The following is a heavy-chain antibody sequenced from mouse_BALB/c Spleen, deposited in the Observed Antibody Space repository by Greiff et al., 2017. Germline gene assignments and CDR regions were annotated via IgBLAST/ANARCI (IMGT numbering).Heavy chain of an antibody. J-gene: IGHJ3*01. V-gene: IGHV5-6*02. CDR2: ISSGGSYT. D-gene: IGHD2-10*02. CDR3: ARDGYGNYEWFAY. Sequence: DVKLVESGGDLVKPGGSLKLSCAASGFTFSSYGMSWVRQTPDKRLEWVATISSGGSYTYYPDSVKGRFTISRDNAKNTLYLQMSSLKSEDTAMYYCARDGYGNYEWFAYWGQGTLVTVSA. CDR1: GFTFSSYG.